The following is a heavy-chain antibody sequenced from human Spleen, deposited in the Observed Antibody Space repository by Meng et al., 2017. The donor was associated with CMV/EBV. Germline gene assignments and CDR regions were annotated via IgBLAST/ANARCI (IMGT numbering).Heavy chain of an antibody. D-gene: IGHD3-3*01. Sequence: GGSLRLSCAASGFTFSSYSMNWVRQAPGKGLEWVSSISSSSSYIYYADSVKGRFTISRDNAKNSLYLQMNSLRAEDTAVYYCARERVPGITIFGVVRGDYYYYGMGVWGQGTTVTVSS. CDR1: GFTFSSYS. CDR2: ISSSSSYI. V-gene: IGHV3-21*01. J-gene: IGHJ6*02. CDR3: ARERVPGITIFGVVRGDYYYYGMGV.